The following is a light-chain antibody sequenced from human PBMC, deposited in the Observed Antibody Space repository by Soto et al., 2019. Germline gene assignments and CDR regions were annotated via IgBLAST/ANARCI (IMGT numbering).Light chain of an antibody. CDR3: QQSYSTPYT. CDR1: QSVRSY. Sequence: DIQLTQSPSSLSASVGDRVTITCRASQSVRSYLNWYQWKPGKAPKLLIYAASSLQSGVPSRFSSSGSGTDFTLTISSLQPEDFATYYCQQSYSTPYTFGQGTKLEIK. CDR2: AAS. V-gene: IGKV1-39*01. J-gene: IGKJ2*01.